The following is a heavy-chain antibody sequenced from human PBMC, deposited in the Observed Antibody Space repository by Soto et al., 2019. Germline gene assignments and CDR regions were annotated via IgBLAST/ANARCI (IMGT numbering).Heavy chain of an antibody. CDR1: GGSFSGYY. D-gene: IGHD1-26*01. CDR2: INHSGST. Sequence: QVQLQQWGAGLLKPSETLCLTCAVYGGSFSGYYWSWIRQPPGKGLEWIGEINHSGSTNYNPSLKSRVTISVDTSKNQFSLKLSSVTAADTAVYYCARGFSGPNFDYWGQGTLVTVSS. CDR3: ARGFSGPNFDY. J-gene: IGHJ4*02. V-gene: IGHV4-34*01.